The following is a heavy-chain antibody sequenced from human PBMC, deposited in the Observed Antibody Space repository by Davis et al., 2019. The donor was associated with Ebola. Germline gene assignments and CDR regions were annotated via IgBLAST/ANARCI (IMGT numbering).Heavy chain of an antibody. Sequence: GESLKISCAASGFTFSSYGMHWVRQAPGKGLEWVAVIWYDGSNKYYADSVKGRFTISRDNSKNTLYLQMNSLRAEDTAVYYCARVDIYYDSSGYYRLEGMDVWGQGTTVTVSS. CDR2: IWYDGSNK. D-gene: IGHD3-22*01. CDR3: ARVDIYYDSSGYYRLEGMDV. J-gene: IGHJ6*02. CDR1: GFTFSSYG. V-gene: IGHV3-33*01.